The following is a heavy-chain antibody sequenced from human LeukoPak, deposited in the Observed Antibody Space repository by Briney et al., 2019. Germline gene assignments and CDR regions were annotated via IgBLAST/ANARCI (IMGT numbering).Heavy chain of an antibody. Sequence: PSETLSLTCTVSGDSIISNSYYWGWIRQPPGKGLEWIGSIYYSGSTYYNPSLKSRVTISVDTSKNQFSLNLSSVTAADTAVYYCASTGWYYGSGISTRHFDYWGQGILVTVSS. J-gene: IGHJ4*02. CDR1: GDSIISNSYY. D-gene: IGHD3-10*01. CDR2: IYYSGST. CDR3: ASTGWYYGSGISTRHFDY. V-gene: IGHV4-39*07.